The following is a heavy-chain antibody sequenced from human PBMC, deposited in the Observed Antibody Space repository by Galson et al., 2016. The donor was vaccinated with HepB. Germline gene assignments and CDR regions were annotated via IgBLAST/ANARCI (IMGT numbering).Heavy chain of an antibody. CDR1: GFAFSSYW. D-gene: IGHD3-3*02. CDR2: VSGNGYTA. Sequence: SLRLSCAASGFAFSSYWVHWVRQGPGKGLVYVSGVSGNGYTAFYADSVEGRYTISRDNAKNTVYLQMNSLGAEDTAVYYCARGVFAIPGVGDFWGQGTLVTVSS. V-gene: IGHV3-74*01. J-gene: IGHJ4*02. CDR3: ARGVFAIPGVGDF.